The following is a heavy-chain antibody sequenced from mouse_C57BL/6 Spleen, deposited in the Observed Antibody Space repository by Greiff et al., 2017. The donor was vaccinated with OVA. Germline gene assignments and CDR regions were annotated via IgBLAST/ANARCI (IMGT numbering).Heavy chain of an antibody. J-gene: IGHJ1*03. D-gene: IGHD2-1*01. CDR3: ARDKGIYYGNYGYFDV. Sequence: DVKLVESGGGLVKPGGSLKLSCAASGFTFSSYAMSWVRQTPEKRLEWVATISDGGSYTYYPDNVKGRFTISRDNAKNNLYLQMSHLKSEDTAMYYCARDKGIYYGNYGYFDVWGTGTTVTVSS. CDR1: GFTFSSYA. V-gene: IGHV5-4*01. CDR2: ISDGGSYT.